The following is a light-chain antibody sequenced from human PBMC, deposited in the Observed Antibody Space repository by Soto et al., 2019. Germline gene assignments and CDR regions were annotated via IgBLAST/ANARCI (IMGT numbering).Light chain of an antibody. CDR2: DVS. V-gene: IGLV2-18*02. CDR1: SSDVGSYNC. J-gene: IGLJ1*01. CDR3: SSYTSSSTRV. Sequence: QSALTQPPSVSGSPGQSVAISCTGTSSDVGSYNCVSWYQQPPGAAPKLMIYDVSNRPSGVSDRFSGSKSGNTASLSISGLQAEDEADYYCSSYTSSSTRVFGTGTKVTVL.